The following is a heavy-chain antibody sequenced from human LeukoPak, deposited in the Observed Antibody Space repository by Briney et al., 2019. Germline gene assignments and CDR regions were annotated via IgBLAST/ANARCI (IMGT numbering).Heavy chain of an antibody. D-gene: IGHD6-19*01. J-gene: IGHJ4*02. CDR1: GGTFSSYA. Sequence: GASVKVSCKASGGTFSSYAISWARQAPGQGLEWMGGIIPIFGTANYAQKFQGRVTITADESTSTAYVELSSLRSEDTAVYYCAREAVAGRSGDDYWGQGTLVTVSS. CDR2: IIPIFGTA. CDR3: AREAVAGRSGDDY. V-gene: IGHV1-69*13.